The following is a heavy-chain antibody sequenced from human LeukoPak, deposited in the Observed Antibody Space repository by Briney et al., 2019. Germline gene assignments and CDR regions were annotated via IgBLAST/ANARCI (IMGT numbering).Heavy chain of an antibody. CDR2: ISSSSSYI. V-gene: IGHV3-21*01. CDR1: GFTFSSYS. CDR3: ARDSGAAVRGYYYYVDV. D-gene: IGHD3-10*01. Sequence: GGSLRLSCAASGFTFSSYSMNWVRQAPGKGLEWVSSISSSSSYIYYADSVKGRFTISRDNAKNSLYLQMNSLRAEDTAVYYCARDSGAAVRGYYYYVDVRGKGTTVTVSS. J-gene: IGHJ6*03.